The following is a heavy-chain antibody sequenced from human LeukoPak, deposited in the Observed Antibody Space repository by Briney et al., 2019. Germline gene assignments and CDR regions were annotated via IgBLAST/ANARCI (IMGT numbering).Heavy chain of an antibody. D-gene: IGHD3-22*01. CDR2: ISAYNGNT. CDR1: GYTFTGYY. CDR3: ARDRVSYYYDSSGYYFFDR. J-gene: IGHJ4*02. Sequence: ASVKVSCKASGYTFTGYYMHWVRQAPGQGLEWMGWISAYNGNTNYAQKLQGRVTMTTDTSTSTAYMELRSLRSDDTAVYYCARDRVSYYYDSSGYYFFDRWGQGTLVTVSS. V-gene: IGHV1-18*04.